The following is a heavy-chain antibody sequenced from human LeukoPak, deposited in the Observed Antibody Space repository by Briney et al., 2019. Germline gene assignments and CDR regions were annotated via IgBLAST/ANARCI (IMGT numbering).Heavy chain of an antibody. CDR1: GDTFTTYG. CDR2: ISAYNGNT. CDR3: ARESYVVRRVITRDFIYY. J-gene: IGHJ4*02. V-gene: IGHV1-18*01. D-gene: IGHD3-10*02. Sequence: ASVKVSCKACGDTFTTYGSSWVRQAPGQGPEWMGWISAYNGNTNYAQKLQGRVTMTTDTSTSTAYMELRSLRSDDTAVYYCARESYVVRRVITRDFIYYWSQGTLVTVSS.